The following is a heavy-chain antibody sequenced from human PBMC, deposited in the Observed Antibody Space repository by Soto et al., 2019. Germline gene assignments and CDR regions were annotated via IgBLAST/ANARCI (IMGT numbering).Heavy chain of an antibody. CDR1: GYTFTGYY. J-gene: IGHJ6*02. Sequence: AAVKVSCKASGYTFTGYYMHWVRQAPGQGLEWMGWINPNSGGTNYAQKFQGRVTMTRDTSISTAHMELSRLRSDDTAVYYCAGGRDFWSGYYALLGYYYGMDVWGQGTPVTVSS. CDR2: INPNSGGT. CDR3: AGGRDFWSGYYALLGYYYGMDV. D-gene: IGHD3-3*01. V-gene: IGHV1-2*02.